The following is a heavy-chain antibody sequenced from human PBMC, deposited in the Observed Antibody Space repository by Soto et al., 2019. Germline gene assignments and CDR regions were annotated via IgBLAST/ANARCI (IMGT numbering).Heavy chain of an antibody. D-gene: IGHD3-3*01. CDR2: INPRGGDI. Sequence: ASVKVSCKASGYTFIGQCIHWVRQAPGQGLEWMGIINPRGGDITYAQKFQSRVVMTSDASTSTAYVELSSLTSEDTAIYYCVRLLGGQNTQTFWRRYVDYWGQGTRVTAS. CDR3: VRLLGGQNTQTFWRRYVDY. CDR1: GYTFIGQC. V-gene: IGHV1-46*01. J-gene: IGHJ4*02.